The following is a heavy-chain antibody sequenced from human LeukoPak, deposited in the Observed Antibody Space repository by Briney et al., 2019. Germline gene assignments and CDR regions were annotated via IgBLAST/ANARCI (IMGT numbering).Heavy chain of an antibody. CDR3: ARRAAAVGTYYMDV. V-gene: IGHV4-59*01. D-gene: IGHD6-13*01. CDR1: GGSINSYY. CDR2: IYYSGGT. Sequence: SETLSLTCTVSGGSINSYYWNWIRQPPGKGLEWIGYIYYSGGTNYNPSLKSPVTIAVDTSKNQFSPKLSSVTAADTAVYYCARRAAAVGTYYMDVWGKGTTVTASS. J-gene: IGHJ6*03.